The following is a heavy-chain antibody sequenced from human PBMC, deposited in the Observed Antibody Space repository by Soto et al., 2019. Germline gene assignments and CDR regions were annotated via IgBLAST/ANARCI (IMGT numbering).Heavy chain of an antibody. D-gene: IGHD5-12*01. CDR2: IIPIFGTV. V-gene: IGHV1-69*12. CDR3: ARGNHRWLQLWYFDL. CDR1: GGTFSSYA. Sequence: QVQLVQSGAEVKKPGSSVKVSCKASGGTFSSYAISWVRQAPGQGLEWMGGIIPIFGTVNYAQKFQGRVTITADESTSTAYMELSSLRSEDTAVYYCARGNHRWLQLWYFDLWGRATLVTVSS. J-gene: IGHJ2*01.